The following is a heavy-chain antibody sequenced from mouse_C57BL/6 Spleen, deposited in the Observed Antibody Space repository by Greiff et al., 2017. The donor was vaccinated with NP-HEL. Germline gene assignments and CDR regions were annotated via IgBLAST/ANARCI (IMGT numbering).Heavy chain of an antibody. Sequence: VQLQQPGAELVRPGSSVKLSCKASGYTFTSYWMHWVKQRPIQGLEWIGNIDPSDSETHYNQKFKDKATLTVDKSSSTAYMQLSSLTSEDSAVYYCARNDDDQDYAMDYWGQGTSVTVSS. CDR2: IDPSDSET. J-gene: IGHJ4*01. D-gene: IGHD2-4*01. CDR3: ARNDDDQDYAMDY. V-gene: IGHV1-52*01. CDR1: GYTFTSYW.